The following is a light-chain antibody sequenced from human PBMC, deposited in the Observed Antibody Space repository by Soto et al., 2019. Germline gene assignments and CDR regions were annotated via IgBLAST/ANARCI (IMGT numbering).Light chain of an antibody. J-gene: IGLJ1*01. CDR2: SNS. V-gene: IGLV1-44*01. Sequence: QLVLTQPPSMSGAPGQRVTISCSGSSSNIGSRTVNWYQHLPGTAPKLLIYSNSQRPSGVPERFSGSKSGTSASLAVSGLQSEDEADYYCAAWDGSLNGYVFGTGTKLTVL. CDR1: SSNIGSRT. CDR3: AAWDGSLNGYV.